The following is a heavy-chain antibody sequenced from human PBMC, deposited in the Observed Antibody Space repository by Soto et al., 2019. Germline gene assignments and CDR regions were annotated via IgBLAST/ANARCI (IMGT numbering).Heavy chain of an antibody. J-gene: IGHJ6*02. CDR2: ISYDGSNS. CDR3: AKGILSATFAPYAMDV. Sequence: QVQLVESGGVVVQPGTSLRLSCAASGFPFNNYAMHWVRQRPGKGLDWVAVISYDGSNSYYSDSVKGRFTVSRDRSKNTLSLQMNSLRVEDTAVYYCAKGILSATFAPYAMDVWGQGTTVTVSS. V-gene: IGHV3-30*18. D-gene: IGHD3-16*01. CDR1: GFPFNNYA.